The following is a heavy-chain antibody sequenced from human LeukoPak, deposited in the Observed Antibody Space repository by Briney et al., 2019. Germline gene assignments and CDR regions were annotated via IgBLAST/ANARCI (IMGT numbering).Heavy chain of an antibody. CDR2: ISDSGST. CDR1: GGSISTYY. D-gene: IGHD6-6*01. Sequence: PSETLSLTCTVSGGSISTYYWSWIRQPPGKGLEWIGYISDSGSTNYNPSLKSRVTILVDTSKNQFSLKLSSVTAADTAVYYCARVASDSSIAARYNWFDPWGPGTLVTVSS. J-gene: IGHJ5*02. CDR3: ARVASDSSIAARYNWFDP. V-gene: IGHV4-59*01.